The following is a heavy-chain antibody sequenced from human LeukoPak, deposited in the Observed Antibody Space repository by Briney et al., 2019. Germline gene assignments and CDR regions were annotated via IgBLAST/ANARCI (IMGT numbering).Heavy chain of an antibody. D-gene: IGHD4-17*01. CDR2: ISSSGSTI. CDR1: GFTFSSYE. J-gene: IGHJ4*02. CDR3: ATSDYGDYAAIDY. Sequence: PGGSLRLSCAASGFTFSSYERNWVRQAPGKGLEWVSYISSSGSTIYYADSVKGRFTISRDNAKNSLYLQMNSLRAEDTAVYYCATSDYGDYAAIDYWGQGTLVTVSS. V-gene: IGHV3-48*03.